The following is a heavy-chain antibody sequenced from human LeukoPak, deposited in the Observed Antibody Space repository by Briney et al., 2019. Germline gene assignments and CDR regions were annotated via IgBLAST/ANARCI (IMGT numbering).Heavy chain of an antibody. V-gene: IGHV4-59*01. Sequence: PSETLSLTCTVSGGSISAYYWSWIRQPPEKGLEWIGYIHYSGTTNYYPSLKSRVTIALDTSKNQFSLKLNSVTAADTAVYYCARFGTSSSRFFDQWGQGTQVTVSS. CDR2: IHYSGTT. CDR1: GGSISAYY. CDR3: ARFGTSSSRFFDQ. J-gene: IGHJ4*02. D-gene: IGHD6-6*01.